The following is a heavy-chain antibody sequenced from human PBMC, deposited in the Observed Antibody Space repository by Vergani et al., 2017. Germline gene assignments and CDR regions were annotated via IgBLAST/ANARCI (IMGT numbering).Heavy chain of an antibody. D-gene: IGHD5-12*01. J-gene: IGHJ4*02. CDR1: GGTFSSYD. CDR2: IIPIFGTA. CDR3: ARGRGYSGYDTPYXFDY. Sequence: QVQLVQSGAEVKKPGSSVKVSCKASGGTFSSYDISWVRQAPGQGLERMGGIIPIFGTANYAQKFQGRVKITADESTRTDYMELSSLGSEDTAVYYCARGRGYSGYDTPYXFDYWGQGTLVTVSS. V-gene: IGHV1-69*01.